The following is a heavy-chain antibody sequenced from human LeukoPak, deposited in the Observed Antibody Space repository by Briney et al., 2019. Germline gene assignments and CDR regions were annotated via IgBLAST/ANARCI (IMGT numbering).Heavy chain of an antibody. V-gene: IGHV4-59*01. CDR1: GGSISSYY. CDR3: ARDRDYFDH. CDR2: MYYSGGT. J-gene: IGHJ4*02. Sequence: NPSETLSLTCTVSGGSISSYYWSWIRQPPGRGLEWIGYMYYSGGTNYNPSLKSRVTISVDTSKNQFSLRLSSVTAADTAVYYCARDRDYFDHWGQGTLVTVSS.